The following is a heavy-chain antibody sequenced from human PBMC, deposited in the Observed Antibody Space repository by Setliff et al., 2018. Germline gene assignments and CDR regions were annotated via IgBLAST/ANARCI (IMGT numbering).Heavy chain of an antibody. V-gene: IGHV3-7*01. CDR1: RFTFSNYW. CDR2: IKEDGSEK. CDR3: ARGGAAAQWFADY. D-gene: IGHD6-13*01. Sequence: GGSLRLSCAASRFTFSNYWMSWVRQAPGKGLEWVANIKEDGSEKYYVDSVKGRFSISRDNAKNSLYLQMNSLRAEDTAVYYCARGGAAAQWFADYWGQGTLVTVSS. J-gene: IGHJ4*02.